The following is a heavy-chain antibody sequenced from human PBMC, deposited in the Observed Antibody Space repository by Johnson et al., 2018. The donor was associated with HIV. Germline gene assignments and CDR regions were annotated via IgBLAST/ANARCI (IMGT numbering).Heavy chain of an antibody. V-gene: IGHV3-23*04. CDR3: ARAIAAAGTVGVDAFDI. J-gene: IGHJ3*02. CDR2: ISGSGGST. CDR1: GFTFSSYA. D-gene: IGHD6-13*01. Sequence: MQLVESGGGVVQPGRSLRLSCAASGFTFSSYAMSWVRQAPGKGLEWVSAISGSGGSTYYADSVKGRFTISRDNARNTLYLQMNSLRAEDTAVYYCARAIAAAGTVGVDAFDIWGQGTMVTVSS.